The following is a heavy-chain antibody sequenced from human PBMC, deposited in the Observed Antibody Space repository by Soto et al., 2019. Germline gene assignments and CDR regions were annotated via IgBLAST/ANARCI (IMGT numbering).Heavy chain of an antibody. J-gene: IGHJ4*02. V-gene: IGHV3-30*18. CDR3: AKETTYYYGSASDY. CDR1: GFTFSSYA. D-gene: IGHD3-10*01. Sequence: PGGSLRLSCAASGFTFSSYAMSWVRQAPGKGLEWVAVISYDGSNKYYADSVKGRFTISRDNSKNTLYLQMSSLRAEDTAVYYCAKETTYYYGSASDYWGQGTLVTVSS. CDR2: ISYDGSNK.